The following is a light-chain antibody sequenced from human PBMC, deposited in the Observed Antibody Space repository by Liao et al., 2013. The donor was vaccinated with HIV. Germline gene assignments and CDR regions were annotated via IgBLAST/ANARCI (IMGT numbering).Light chain of an antibody. Sequence: SYVLTQSPSVSVAPGETARITCGGSNIGGKSVHWYQQKPGQAPVVVIYYDTDRPSGIPERLSGSNSGNTATLTISRVEPGDEADYYCQAWDSSTVVFGRRDQAGRP. J-gene: IGLJ2*01. CDR3: QAWDSSTVV. CDR1: NIGGKS. V-gene: IGLV3-21*01. CDR2: YDT.